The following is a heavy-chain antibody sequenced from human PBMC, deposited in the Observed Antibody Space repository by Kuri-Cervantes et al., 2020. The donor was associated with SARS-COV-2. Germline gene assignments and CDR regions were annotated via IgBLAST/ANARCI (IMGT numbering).Heavy chain of an antibody. J-gene: IGHJ4*02. CDR2: IDWDDDK. V-gene: IGHV2-70*11. CDR1: GGSISSGDYY. CDR3: ARIQATTVIADY. D-gene: IGHD4-11*01. Sequence: TLSLTCTVSGGSISSGDYYWSWIRQPPGKALEWLARIDWDDDKYYSTSLKTRLTISKDTSKNQVVLTMTNMDPLDTATYYCARIQATTVIADYWGQGTLVTVSS.